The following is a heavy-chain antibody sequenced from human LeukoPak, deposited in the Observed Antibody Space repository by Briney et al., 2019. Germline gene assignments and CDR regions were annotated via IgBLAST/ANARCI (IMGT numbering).Heavy chain of an antibody. D-gene: IGHD4-17*01. CDR1: GFTFSKYA. V-gene: IGHV3-23*01. CDR3: AKDSSVPYGITE. CDR2: ISPSDGNT. J-gene: IGHJ4*02. Sequence: GGSLRLSCAASGFTFSKYAMSWVRQAPGKGLEWVSAISPSDGNTFYAASVKGRFTISRDNSMNTLSLHMNSLRAEDTALYYCAKDSSVPYGITEWGQGTLVTVSS.